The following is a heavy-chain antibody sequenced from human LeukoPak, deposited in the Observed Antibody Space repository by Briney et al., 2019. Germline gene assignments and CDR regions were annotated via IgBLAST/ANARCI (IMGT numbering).Heavy chain of an antibody. V-gene: IGHV4-38-2*01. D-gene: IGHD2-2*01. CDR3: ARHASPDIVIVPAATFDY. CDR2: IYHSGRT. Sequence: SETLSLTCAVSDYSINSGHYWGRIRQPPGKGLEWIGSIYHSGRTYYNPSLKSRVTTSVDTSKNQFSLKLTSVTAADTAVYYCARHASPDIVIVPAATFDYWGQGTLVTVSS. CDR1: DYSINSGHY. J-gene: IGHJ4*02.